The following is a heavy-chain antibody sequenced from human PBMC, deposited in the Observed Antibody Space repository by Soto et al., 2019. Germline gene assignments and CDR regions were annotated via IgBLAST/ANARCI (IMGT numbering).Heavy chain of an antibody. CDR2: IYPGDSDT. D-gene: IGHD3-9*01. CDR1: GYSFTSYW. J-gene: IGHJ5*02. Sequence: VESLKISCKGSGYSFTSYWIGWVRQMPGKGLEWMGIIYPGDSDTRYSPSFQGQVTISADKSISTAYLQWSSLKASDTAMYYCARHSYYDILTGYYTQRGFDPWGQGTLVTVSS. CDR3: ARHSYYDILTGYYTQRGFDP. V-gene: IGHV5-51*01.